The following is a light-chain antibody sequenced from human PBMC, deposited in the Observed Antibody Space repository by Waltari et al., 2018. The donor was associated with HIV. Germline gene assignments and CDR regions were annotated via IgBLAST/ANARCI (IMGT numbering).Light chain of an antibody. CDR2: ANI. J-gene: IGLJ2*01. CDR3: QSFDSSLTTSGVI. V-gene: IGLV1-40*01. CDR1: SSNIGAGYD. Sequence: QSVLTQPPSVSGAPGQRVTISCTGSSSNIGAGYDVHWNQQLPGTAPKLLIYANINRPSGVPDRFSGSKSGSSASLAITGLQAEDEAHYYCQSFDSSLTTSGVIFGGGTKLTVL.